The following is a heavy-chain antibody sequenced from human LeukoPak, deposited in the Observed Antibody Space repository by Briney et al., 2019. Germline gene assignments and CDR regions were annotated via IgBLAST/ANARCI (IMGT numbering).Heavy chain of an antibody. V-gene: IGHV3-23*01. CDR2: LGGSGVTT. CDR1: GFSFSNFG. CDR3: ARERMADYYDISGYYYSYDYMDV. Sequence: GGSLRLSCAASGFSFSNFGMSWVRQAPGKGLEWVSALGGSGVTTYYADSVKGRFTITRDNSENTLYLQLNSLRAEDTAVYYCARERMADYYDISGYYYSYDYMDVWGKGTTVTVSS. D-gene: IGHD3-22*01. J-gene: IGHJ6*03.